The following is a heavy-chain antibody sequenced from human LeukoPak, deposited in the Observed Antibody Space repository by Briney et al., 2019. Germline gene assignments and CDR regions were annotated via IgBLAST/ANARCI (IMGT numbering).Heavy chain of an antibody. Sequence: GSLRLSCAASGFSFSDYGMTWVRQAPGKGLEWVSALSGSGGSTYYAESVKGRFIISRDNSKNTLYLQMNSPRAEDTAVYYCARGPSGYHNTGGQGTLVTVSS. J-gene: IGHJ4*02. CDR2: LSGSGGST. D-gene: IGHD5-12*01. V-gene: IGHV3-23*01. CDR1: GFSFSDYG. CDR3: ARGPSGYHNT.